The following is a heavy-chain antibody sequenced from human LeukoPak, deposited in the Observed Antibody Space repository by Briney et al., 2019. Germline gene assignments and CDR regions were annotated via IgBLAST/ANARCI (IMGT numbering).Heavy chain of an antibody. CDR2: VNTDGSTT. Sequence: GSLRLSCAASGFTFSSYWIHWVRQAPGKGLVWISRVNTDGSTTSNADSVKGRFTISRDNAKNTVYLQMNSLRAEDTAVYYCARGWDGFSYGIWGQGTLVTVSS. CDR1: GFTFSSYW. V-gene: IGHV3-74*01. D-gene: IGHD5-18*01. J-gene: IGHJ4*02. CDR3: ARGWDGFSYGI.